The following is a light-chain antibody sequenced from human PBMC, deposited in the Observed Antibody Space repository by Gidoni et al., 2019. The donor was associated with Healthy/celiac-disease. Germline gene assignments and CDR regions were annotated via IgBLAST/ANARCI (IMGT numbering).Light chain of an antibody. Sequence: DIQLTQSPSFLSASVGDRVTITFRASQGISSYLAWYQQKPGKAPKLLIYAASTLQSGVPSRFSGSGSGTEFTLTISSLQPEDFATYYCQQLNSYPQTVGQGTKLEIK. CDR1: QGISSY. CDR3: QQLNSYPQT. J-gene: IGKJ2*01. V-gene: IGKV1-9*01. CDR2: AAS.